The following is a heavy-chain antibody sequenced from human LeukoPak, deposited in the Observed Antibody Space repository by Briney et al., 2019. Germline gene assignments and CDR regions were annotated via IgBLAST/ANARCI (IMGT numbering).Heavy chain of an antibody. J-gene: IGHJ4*02. CDR3: ARRGGGYSYGGFDY. CDR2: IIPIFGTA. Sequence: GASVKVSCKASGYTFTGYYMHWVRQAPGQGLEWMGGIIPIFGTANYAQKFQGRVTITTDESTSTAYMELSSLRSEDTAVYYCARRGGGYSYGGFDYWGQGTLVTVSS. D-gene: IGHD5-18*01. V-gene: IGHV1-69*05. CDR1: GYTFTGYY.